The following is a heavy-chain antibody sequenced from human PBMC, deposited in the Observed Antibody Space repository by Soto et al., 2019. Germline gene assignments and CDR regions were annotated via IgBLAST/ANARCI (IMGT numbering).Heavy chain of an antibody. CDR3: ARVWRTTTRTYYYDSSGYYYPRGWFDP. Sequence: QVQLQQWGAGLLKPSETLSLTCAVYGGSFSGYYWSWIRQPPGKGLEWIGEINHSGSTNYNPSLKSRVTISVDTSKNQFSLKLSSVTAADTAVYYCARVWRTTTRTYYYDSSGYYYPRGWFDPWGQGTLVTVSS. CDR2: INHSGST. J-gene: IGHJ5*02. CDR1: GGSFSGYY. D-gene: IGHD3-22*01. V-gene: IGHV4-34*01.